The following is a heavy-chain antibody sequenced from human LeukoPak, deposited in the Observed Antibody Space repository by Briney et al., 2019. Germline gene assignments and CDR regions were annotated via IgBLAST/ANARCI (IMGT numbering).Heavy chain of an antibody. Sequence: GRSLRLSCAASGFAFSSYGMHWVRQAPGKGLEWVAIIWYDGTTKYYADSVKGRFTLSRDNSKNTMFLQMNSLRAEDTAVYYCAKSRTGHAAFDIWGQGTKVTVSS. CDR2: IWYDGTTK. J-gene: IGHJ3*02. CDR1: GFAFSSYG. CDR3: AKSRTGHAAFDI. V-gene: IGHV3-33*06. D-gene: IGHD3/OR15-3a*01.